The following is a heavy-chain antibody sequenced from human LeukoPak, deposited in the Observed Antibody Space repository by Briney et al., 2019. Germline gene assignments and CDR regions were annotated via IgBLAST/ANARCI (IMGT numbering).Heavy chain of an antibody. J-gene: IGHJ6*03. D-gene: IGHD3-22*01. V-gene: IGHV4-4*07. Sequence: PSETLSLTCTVSGDPIYSYYWSWIRQTAGKGLEWIGRLYPGVSTNYNPSLKSRVTMSVDTSKNQFALKLSAVTAADTAVYYCARLKFYDSTGYSPGHYMDVWGKGTTVTVSS. CDR1: GDPIYSYY. CDR2: LYPGVST. CDR3: ARLKFYDSTGYSPGHYMDV.